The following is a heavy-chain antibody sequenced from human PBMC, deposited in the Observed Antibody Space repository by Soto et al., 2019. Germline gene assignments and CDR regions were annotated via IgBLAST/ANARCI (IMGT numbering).Heavy chain of an antibody. J-gene: IGHJ6*02. CDR1: GFTLSSYS. CDR3: AKDLDYYGSGSYSMDV. CDR2: ISSSSSTI. D-gene: IGHD3-10*01. Sequence: PGGSLRLSCAASGFTLSSYSMNWVRQAPGKGLEWVSYISSSSSTIYYADSVKGRFTISRDNSKNTLYLQMNSLRAEDTAVYYCAKDLDYYGSGSYSMDVWGQGTTVTVSS. V-gene: IGHV3-48*01.